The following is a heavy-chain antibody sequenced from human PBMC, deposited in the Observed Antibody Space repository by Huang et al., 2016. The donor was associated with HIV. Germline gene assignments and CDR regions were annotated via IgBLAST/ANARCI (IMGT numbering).Heavy chain of an antibody. CDR3: AKSVVYYYYYMDV. J-gene: IGHJ6*03. CDR2: ISYDGSNK. D-gene: IGHD2-21*01. CDR1: GFTFSSYG. V-gene: IGHV3-30*18. Sequence: QVQLVESGGGVVQHGRSLRLSCAASGFTFSSYGMHWVRQTPGKWLEWVAVISYDGSNKYYSDSVKGRFTISRDNSKNTLYLQMNSLRAEDTAVYYCAKSVVYYYYYMDVWGKGTTVTVSS.